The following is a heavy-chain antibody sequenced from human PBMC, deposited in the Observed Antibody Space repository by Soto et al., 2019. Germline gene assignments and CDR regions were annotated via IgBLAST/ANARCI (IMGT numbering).Heavy chain of an antibody. J-gene: IGHJ6*02. CDR1: GFTFSTYG. Sequence: QVQLVESGGGVVQPGRSLRLSCAASGFTFSTYGMHWVRQAPGKGLEWVAVISYDGSRKYFGDSVKGRFTVARDNSKNTLFLQMISPRPDDTGVYYCARDWGGMDVWGQGTTVIVSS. D-gene: IGHD7-27*01. V-gene: IGHV3-30*03. CDR3: ARDWGGMDV. CDR2: ISYDGSRK.